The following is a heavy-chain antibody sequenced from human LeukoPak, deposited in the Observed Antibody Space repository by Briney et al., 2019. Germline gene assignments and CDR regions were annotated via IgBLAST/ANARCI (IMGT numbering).Heavy chain of an antibody. Sequence: ASVKVSCKASGYTFTGYYMHWVRQAPGQGLEWMGWINPNSGGTNYAQKFQGRVTRTRDTSISTAYMELSRLRSDDTAVYYCARVGSWYESGYYYGMDVWGQGTTVTVSS. V-gene: IGHV1-2*02. D-gene: IGHD2-15*01. J-gene: IGHJ6*02. CDR3: ARVGSWYESGYYYGMDV. CDR1: GYTFTGYY. CDR2: INPNSGGT.